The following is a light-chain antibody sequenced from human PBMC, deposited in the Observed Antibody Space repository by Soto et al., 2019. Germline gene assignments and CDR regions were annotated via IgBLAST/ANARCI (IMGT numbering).Light chain of an antibody. V-gene: IGKV1-27*01. CDR3: QQYDHPPYT. Sequence: DIQLTQSPSSLSASVGDRVTITCRASQGISNYLAWYQQKPGKVPKLLIYAASTLKSGVPSRFSGSGSGTDFTLTVDSLQPEDTATYYCQQYDHPPYTFGQGTKLEIK. J-gene: IGKJ2*01. CDR2: AAS. CDR1: QGISNY.